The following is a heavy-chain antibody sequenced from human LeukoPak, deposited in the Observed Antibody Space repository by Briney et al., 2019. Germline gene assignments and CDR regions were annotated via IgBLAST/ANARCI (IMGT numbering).Heavy chain of an antibody. J-gene: IGHJ4*02. CDR2: ISTSGGST. CDR1: GFTFSSYA. Sequence: GGSLRLSCAASGFTFSSYAMSWVRQAPGKGLEWVSSISTSGGSTYYADSVKGRFTISRDNSKNTLCLQMNSLRAEDTAVYYCAKEDHSGSYYYFDYWGQGTLVTVSS. V-gene: IGHV3-23*01. D-gene: IGHD1-26*01. CDR3: AKEDHSGSYYYFDY.